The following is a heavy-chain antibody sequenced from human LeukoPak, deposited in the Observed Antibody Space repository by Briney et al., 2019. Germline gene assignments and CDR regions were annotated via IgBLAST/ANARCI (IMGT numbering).Heavy chain of an antibody. Sequence: PGGSLRLSCAASGFTVSSNYMSWIRQAPGKGLEWVSYISSSGSTIYYADSVKGRFTISRDNAKNSLYLQMNSLRAEDTAVYYCASPVTYDAFDIWGQGTMVTVSS. CDR2: ISSSGSTI. CDR1: GFTVSSNY. J-gene: IGHJ3*02. CDR3: ASPVTYDAFDI. D-gene: IGHD4-17*01. V-gene: IGHV3-11*04.